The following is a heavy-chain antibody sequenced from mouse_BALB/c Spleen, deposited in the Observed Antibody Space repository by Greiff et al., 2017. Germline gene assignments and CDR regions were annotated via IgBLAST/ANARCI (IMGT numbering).Heavy chain of an antibody. Sequence: EVKLMESGGGLVKPGGSLKLSCAASGFTFSSYAMSWVRQTPEKRLEWVATISSGGSYTYYPDSVKGRFTISRDNAKNTLYLQMSSLRSEDTAMYYCARDYDYEDYAMDYWGQGTSVTVSS. J-gene: IGHJ4*01. V-gene: IGHV5-9-3*01. CDR3: ARDYDYEDYAMDY. D-gene: IGHD2-4*01. CDR1: GFTFSSYA. CDR2: ISSGGSYT.